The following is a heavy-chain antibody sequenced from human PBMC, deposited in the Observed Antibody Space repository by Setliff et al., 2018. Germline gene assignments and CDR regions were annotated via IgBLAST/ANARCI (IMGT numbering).Heavy chain of an antibody. V-gene: IGHV3-33*08. Sequence: GGSLRLSCAASGFTFSTYRMHWVRQAPGKGLEWVAVIWGDGVNKFHADSVKGRFTISRDNDKNSLYLQMDSLTAEDTAVYYCARGSLSGTTHPSDYWGQGTLVTVSS. CDR1: GFTFSTYR. CDR2: IWGDGVNK. CDR3: ARGSLSGTTHPSDY. D-gene: IGHD1-7*01. J-gene: IGHJ4*02.